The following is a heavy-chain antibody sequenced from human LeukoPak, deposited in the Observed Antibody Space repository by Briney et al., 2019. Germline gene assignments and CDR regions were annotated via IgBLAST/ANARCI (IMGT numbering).Heavy chain of an antibody. V-gene: IGHV4-39*01. J-gene: IGHJ4*02. Sequence: PSETLSLTCTVSGGSISGSSWFWGWGSQPPGKGLEWIGSVSSGGTTYYNPSLKSRVTISVGTSKTQFSLKLSTVTAADTAIYYCSTYYFDSSGYLTGFDYWGQGTLVTVSS. CDR1: GGSISGSSWF. CDR3: STYYFDSSGYLTGFDY. CDR2: VSSGGTT. D-gene: IGHD3-22*01.